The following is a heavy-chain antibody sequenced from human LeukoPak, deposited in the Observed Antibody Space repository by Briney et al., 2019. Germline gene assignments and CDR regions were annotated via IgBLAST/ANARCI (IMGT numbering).Heavy chain of an antibody. CDR2: IIPILGIA. Sequence: SVKVSCKASGGTFSSYAISWVRQAPGQGLEWMGRIIPILGIANYAQKFQGRVTITADKSTSTAYMELSSLRSEDTAVYYCARSNYYVSSRGPPAEYFQHWGQGTLVTVSS. D-gene: IGHD3-22*01. CDR3: ARSNYYVSSRGPPAEYFQH. V-gene: IGHV1-69*04. J-gene: IGHJ1*01. CDR1: GGTFSSYA.